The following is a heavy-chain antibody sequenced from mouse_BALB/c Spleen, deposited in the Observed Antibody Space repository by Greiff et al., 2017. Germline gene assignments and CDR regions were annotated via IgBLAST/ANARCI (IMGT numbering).Heavy chain of an antibody. CDR1: GFNIKDTY. CDR2: IDPANGNT. V-gene: IGHV14-3*02. J-gene: IGHJ2*01. CDR3: ARNGNYFGSFDY. Sequence: EVQLQQSGAELVKPGASVKLSCTASGFNIKDTYMHWVKQRPEQGLEWIGRIDPANGNTKYDPKFQGKATITADTSSNTAYLQLSSLTSEDTAVYYCARNGNYFGSFDYWGQGTTLTVSP. D-gene: IGHD2-1*01.